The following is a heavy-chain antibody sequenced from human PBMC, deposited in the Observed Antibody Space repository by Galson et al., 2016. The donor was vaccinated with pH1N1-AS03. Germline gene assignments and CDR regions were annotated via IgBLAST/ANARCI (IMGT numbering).Heavy chain of an antibody. CDR3: AKTRGYHSRDAMDV. V-gene: IGHV1-69*05. CDR1: GLTFSSYA. Sequence: SVKVSCKASGLTFSSYAISWARQAPGQGLEWMGGVKGVFRTTNYAQKFQGRITITMDQSTGTAYMELSSLRSEDTAVYYCAKTRGYHSRDAMDVWGQGTTVTVSS. J-gene: IGHJ6*02. D-gene: IGHD3-16*02. CDR2: VKGVFRTT.